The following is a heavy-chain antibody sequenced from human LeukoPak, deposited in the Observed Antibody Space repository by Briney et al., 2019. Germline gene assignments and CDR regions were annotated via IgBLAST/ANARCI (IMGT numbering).Heavy chain of an antibody. J-gene: IGHJ6*03. CDR2: IYYSGST. D-gene: IGHD4-17*01. CDR3: ARLRLGPVRSKRYYYYYMDV. CDR1: GGSISSSSYY. V-gene: IGHV4-39*07. Sequence: PSETLSLTCTVSGGSISSSSYYWGWIRQPPGKGLEWIGSIYYSGSTYYNPSLKSRVTISVDTSKNQFSLKLSSVTAADTAVYYCARLRLGPVRSKRYYYYYMDVWGRGTTVTISS.